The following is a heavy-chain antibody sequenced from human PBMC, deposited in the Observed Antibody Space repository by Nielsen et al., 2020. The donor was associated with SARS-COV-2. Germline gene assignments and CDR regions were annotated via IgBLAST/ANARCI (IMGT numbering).Heavy chain of an antibody. Sequence: SETLSLTCTVSGGSISSYYWSWIRQPPGKGLEWIGYIYYSGSTNYSPSLKSRVTISVDTSKNQLSLKLSYVTAADTAVYYCARVAGGPREYYYGMDVWGQGTTVTVSS. J-gene: IGHJ6*02. CDR2: IYYSGST. CDR1: GGSISSYY. CDR3: ARVAGGPREYYYGMDV. V-gene: IGHV4-59*01.